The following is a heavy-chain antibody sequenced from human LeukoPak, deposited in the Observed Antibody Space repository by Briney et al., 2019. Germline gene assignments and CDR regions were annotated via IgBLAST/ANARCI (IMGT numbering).Heavy chain of an antibody. CDR2: IYYSGST. J-gene: IGHJ6*02. V-gene: IGHV4-59*01. Sequence: TSETLSLTCTVSGGSISSYYWSWIRQPPGKGLEWIGYIYYSGSTNYNPSLKSRVTISVDTSKNRFSLKLSSVTAADTAVYYCARTKSPVYYYGMDVWGQGTTVTVSS. CDR3: ARTKSPVYYYGMDV. CDR1: GGSISSYY.